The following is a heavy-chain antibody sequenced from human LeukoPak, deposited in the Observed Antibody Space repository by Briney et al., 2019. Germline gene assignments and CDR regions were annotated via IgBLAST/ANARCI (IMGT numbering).Heavy chain of an antibody. Sequence: ASVKVSCKASGYLLTSFYMHWVRQAPGQGLEWMGLIDPTSGSTTYAQKFLGRLLMTRDTSTSTVYMQLSRLRSEDTAVYYCARVAYDISGSFSEYRLLEFWGQGTLVTVSS. D-gene: IGHD3-22*01. CDR3: ARVAYDISGSFSEYRLLEF. CDR1: GYLLTSFY. J-gene: IGHJ4*02. V-gene: IGHV1-46*01. CDR2: IDPTSGST.